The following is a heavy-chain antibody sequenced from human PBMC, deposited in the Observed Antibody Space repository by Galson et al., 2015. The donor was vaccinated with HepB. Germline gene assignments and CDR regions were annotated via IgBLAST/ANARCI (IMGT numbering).Heavy chain of an antibody. CDR3: ASAYGYSSGWRH. V-gene: IGHV3-48*03. CDR1: GFTFSSYE. D-gene: IGHD6-19*01. Sequence: SLRLSCAASGFTFSSYEMNWVRQAPGKGLEWVSYISSSGSTIYYADSVKGRFTISRDNAKNSLYLQMNSLRAEDTAVYYCASAYGYSSGWRHWGQGTLVTVSS. CDR2: ISSSGSTI. J-gene: IGHJ4*02.